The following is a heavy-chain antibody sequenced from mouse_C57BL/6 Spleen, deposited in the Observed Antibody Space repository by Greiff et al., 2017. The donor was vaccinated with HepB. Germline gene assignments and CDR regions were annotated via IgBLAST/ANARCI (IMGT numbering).Heavy chain of an antibody. CDR2: IWSGGST. D-gene: IGHD1-1*01. J-gene: IGHJ1*03. V-gene: IGHV2-2*01. Sequence: QVQLQQSGPGLVQPSQSLSITCTVSGFSLTSYGVHWVRQSPGKGLEWLGVIWSGGSTDYNAAFISRLSISKDNSKSQVFFKMNSLQADDTAIYYCARSLLRYWYFDVWGTGTTVTVSS. CDR1: GFSLTSYG. CDR3: ARSLLRYWYFDV.